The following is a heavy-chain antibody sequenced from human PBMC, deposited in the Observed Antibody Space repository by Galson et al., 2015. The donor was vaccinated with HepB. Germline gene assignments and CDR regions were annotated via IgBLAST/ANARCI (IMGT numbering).Heavy chain of an antibody. V-gene: IGHV3-23*01. CDR1: GFTFSTYA. J-gene: IGHJ3*02. Sequence: SLRLSCAASGFTFSTYAMSWVRQAPGKGLEWVSAISGSGFTTNYADSVKGRFTISRDNSKNTVYLQMNSLRAEDAALYYCAKGKRDYYGSGSYPLDAFDIWGQGTMVTVSS. D-gene: IGHD3-10*01. CDR2: ISGSGFTT. CDR3: AKGKRDYYGSGSYPLDAFDI.